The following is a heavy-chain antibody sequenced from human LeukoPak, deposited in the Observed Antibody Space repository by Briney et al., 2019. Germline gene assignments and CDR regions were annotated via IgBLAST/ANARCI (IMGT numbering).Heavy chain of an antibody. Sequence: GGSLRLSCAASGFTFSDYGMHWVRQAPGKGLEWVAVISYDGSNKYYADSVEGRFTISRDNSKNTLYLQMNSLRPEDTAAYYCTEGVLGRTQSVSAGLDYWGQGTLVTVSS. D-gene: IGHD7-27*01. CDR3: TEGVLGRTQSVSAGLDY. V-gene: IGHV3-30*18. CDR2: ISYDGSNK. CDR1: GFTFSDYG. J-gene: IGHJ4*02.